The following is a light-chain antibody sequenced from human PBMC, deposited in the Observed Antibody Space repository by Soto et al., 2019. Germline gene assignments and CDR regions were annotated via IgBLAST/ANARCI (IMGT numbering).Light chain of an antibody. J-gene: IGKJ5*01. CDR1: QSLIRSH. CDR2: GAS. V-gene: IGKV3-20*01. CDR3: EQFGSSPLP. Sequence: EIGVTQSPGTLSLSPGDRATLSCRASQSLIRSHLAWYQQKPGQAPRLLIYGASSRATGNPDRFSGGGSGIDFSLTIGRLEPEDFEVYYCEQFGSSPLPFG.